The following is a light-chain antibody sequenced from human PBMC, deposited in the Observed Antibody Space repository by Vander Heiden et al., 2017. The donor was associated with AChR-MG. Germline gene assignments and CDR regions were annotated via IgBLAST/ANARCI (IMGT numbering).Light chain of an antibody. CDR3: QQDGSTPVT. Sequence: VLTQSPGTVSLSPGERATLTCRARQSVRGSYLAGYQQKPGQDPRRLINGETSRATSIPDRCSGSGSGTDVTLTISRLEPEDVAVDYCQQDGSTPVTFGGGTRVEVK. CDR2: GET. V-gene: IGKV3-20*01. J-gene: IGKJ4*01. CDR1: QSVRGSY.